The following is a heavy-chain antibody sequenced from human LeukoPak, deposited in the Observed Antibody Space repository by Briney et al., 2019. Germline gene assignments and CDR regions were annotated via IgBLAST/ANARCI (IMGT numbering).Heavy chain of an antibody. CDR3: SSGRMDILVVPAILRIHYFDY. J-gene: IGHJ4*02. V-gene: IGHV1-69*06. Sequence: SVKVSCKASGGTFTSYDISWVRQAPGQGLEWMGGIMPMFGTANYAQKFQGRVTITADKSTSTAYMELRSLRPEDPAMYYCSSGRMDILVVPAILRIHYFDYRGEGGLGTVCS. D-gene: IGHD2-2*03. CDR2: IMPMFGTA. CDR1: GGTFTSYD.